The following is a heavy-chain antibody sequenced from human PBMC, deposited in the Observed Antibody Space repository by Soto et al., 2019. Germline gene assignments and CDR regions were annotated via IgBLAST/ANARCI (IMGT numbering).Heavy chain of an antibody. CDR1: GGTFSSYT. D-gene: IGHD5-18*01. CDR2: IIPILGIA. J-gene: IGHJ6*02. CDR3: AIGDSYGVYYYYYGMDV. Sequence: QVQLVQSGAEVKKPGSSVKVSCKASGGTFSSYTISWVRQAPGQGLEWMGRIIPILGIANYAQKFQGRVTITEEKSTSTAYMELSSRRSEDTAVYYCAIGDSYGVYYYYYGMDVWGQGTTVTVSS. V-gene: IGHV1-69*02.